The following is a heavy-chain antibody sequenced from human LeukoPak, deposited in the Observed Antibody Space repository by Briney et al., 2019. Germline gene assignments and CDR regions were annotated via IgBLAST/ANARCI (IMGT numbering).Heavy chain of an antibody. CDR2: IYYSGST. CDR1: GGSISSYY. J-gene: IGHJ4*02. V-gene: IGHV4-59*12. CDR3: AKGEEGFGELLFSYYFDY. Sequence: SETLSLTCTVSGGSISSYYWSWIRQPPGKGLEWIGYIYYSGSTNYNPSLKRRVTISIDTSKNQFSLMLSSVTAADTAVYYCAKGEEGFGELLFSYYFDYWGQGTLVTVSS. D-gene: IGHD3-10*01.